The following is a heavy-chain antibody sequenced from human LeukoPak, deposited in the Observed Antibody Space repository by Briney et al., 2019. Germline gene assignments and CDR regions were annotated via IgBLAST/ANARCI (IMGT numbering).Heavy chain of an antibody. J-gene: IGHJ4*02. CDR1: GDSISSSRYY. V-gene: IGHV4-39*01. D-gene: IGHD3-22*01. Sequence: SETLSLTCTVSGDSISSSRYYWGWIRQPPGKGLEWIGSIYYSGSTYYNTSLKSRVTIFVDTSKNQFSLKLSSVIAADTAVYYCARALVVVITDWGQGTLVTVSS. CDR3: ARALVVVITD. CDR2: IYYSGST.